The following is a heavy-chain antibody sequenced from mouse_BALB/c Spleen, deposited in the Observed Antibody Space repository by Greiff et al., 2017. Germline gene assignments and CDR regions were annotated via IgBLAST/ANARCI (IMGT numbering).Heavy chain of an antibody. CDR2: IDPENGDT. Sequence: VQLQQSGAELVRSGASVKLSCTASGFNITDYYMHWVKQRPEQGLEWIGWIDPENGDTEYAPKFQGKATMTADTSSNTAYLQLSSLTSEDTAVYYCSVIRLSFAYWGQGTLVTVSA. J-gene: IGHJ3*01. CDR3: SVIRLSFAY. D-gene: IGHD1-2*01. CDR1: GFNITDYY. V-gene: IGHV14-4*02.